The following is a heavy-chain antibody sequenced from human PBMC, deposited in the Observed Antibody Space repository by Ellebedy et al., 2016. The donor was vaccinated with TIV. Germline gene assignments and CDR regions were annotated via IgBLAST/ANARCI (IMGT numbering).Heavy chain of an antibody. V-gene: IGHV1-46*01. Sequence: ASVKVSCKASGYTFTSYFMYWVRQAPGQGLEWMGIINPSGGSSTYAQKFQGRVTMTRDTSTSTVYMELSSLRSEDTAVYYCARGDKYYYDSSGYYYTYWGQGTLVTVSS. CDR2: INPSGGSS. CDR1: GYTFTSYF. CDR3: ARGDKYYYDSSGYYYTY. J-gene: IGHJ4*02. D-gene: IGHD3-22*01.